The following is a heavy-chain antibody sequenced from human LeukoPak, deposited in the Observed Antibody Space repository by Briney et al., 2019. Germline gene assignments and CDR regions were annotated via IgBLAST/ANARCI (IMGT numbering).Heavy chain of an antibody. D-gene: IGHD1-1*01. CDR2: IYYSGST. CDR1: GASINKDY. J-gene: IGHJ3*02. CDR3: ARINWVDAFDI. Sequence: PSETLSLTCTVSGASINKDYWAWIRQPPGKGLEWIGYIYYSGSTNYNPSLKSRVTISVDTSKNQFSLKLSSVTAADTAVYYCARINWVDAFDIWGQGTMVTVSS. V-gene: IGHV4-59*08.